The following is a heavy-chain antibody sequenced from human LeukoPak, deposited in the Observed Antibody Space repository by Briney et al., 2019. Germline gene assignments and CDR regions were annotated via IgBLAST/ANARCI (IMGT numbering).Heavy chain of an antibody. D-gene: IGHD2-15*01. CDR1: EFSVGSNY. J-gene: IGHJ6*03. CDR2: IYSGGST. Sequence: GGSLRLSCAASEFSVGSNYMTWVRQAPGKGLEWVSLIYSGGSTYYADSVKGRFTISRDNSKNTLFLQINSLRAEDTAVYYCAKNGDRGAFCSGGTCYPYYYYYMDVWGKGTTVTISS. V-gene: IGHV3-66*01. CDR3: AKNGDRGAFCSGGTCYPYYYYYMDV.